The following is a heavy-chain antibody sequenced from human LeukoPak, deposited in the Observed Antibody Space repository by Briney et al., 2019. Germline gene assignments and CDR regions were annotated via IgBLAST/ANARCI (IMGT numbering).Heavy chain of an antibody. CDR2: ISYDGSNK. D-gene: IGHD2-8*01. V-gene: IGHV3-30*04. CDR1: GFTFSSYA. J-gene: IGHJ4*02. Sequence: GGSLRLSCAASGFTFSSYAMHWVRQAPGKGLEWVAVISYDGSNKYYADSVKGRFTISRDNSKNTLYLQMNSLRAEDTAVYYCAKDNGVIDYFDYWGQGTLVTVSS. CDR3: AKDNGVIDYFDY.